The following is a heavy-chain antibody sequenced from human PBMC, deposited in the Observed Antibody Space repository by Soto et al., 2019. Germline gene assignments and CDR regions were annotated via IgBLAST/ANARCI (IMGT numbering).Heavy chain of an antibody. D-gene: IGHD2-8*02. CDR3: ARDKITGIFDY. CDR1: SGAISSYY. V-gene: IGHV4-59*12. Sequence: SETLSLTYTVSSGAISSYYWSWIRQPPGKGLEWIGYIYYSGSTNYNPSLKSRVTISVDTSKNQFSLKLTSVTAADTAVYYCARDKITGIFDYWGQGTLVTVSS. CDR2: IYYSGST. J-gene: IGHJ4*02.